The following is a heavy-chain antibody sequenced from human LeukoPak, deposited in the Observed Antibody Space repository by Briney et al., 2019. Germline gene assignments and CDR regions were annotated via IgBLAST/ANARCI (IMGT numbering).Heavy chain of an antibody. CDR2: FDPEDGET. Sequence: GASVKVSCKVSGYTLTELSMHWVRQAPGKGLEWMGGFDPEDGETIYAQKFQGRVTMTEDTSTDTAYMELSSLRSEDTAVYYCATVVLYYGSGSRGSAFDIWGQGTMVTVSS. J-gene: IGHJ3*02. CDR3: ATVVLYYGSGSRGSAFDI. D-gene: IGHD3-10*01. CDR1: GYTLTELS. V-gene: IGHV1-24*01.